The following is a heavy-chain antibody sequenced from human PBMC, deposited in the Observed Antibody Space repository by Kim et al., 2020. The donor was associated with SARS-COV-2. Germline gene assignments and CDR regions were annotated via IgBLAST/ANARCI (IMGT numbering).Heavy chain of an antibody. J-gene: IGHJ4*02. D-gene: IGHD3-3*01. V-gene: IGHV3-64D*06. Sequence: YTEFAKGRFNISRDNSKNTLYLQMSSLRPEDTGVYYCVTESGPPSVFDYWGQGTLLTVSS. CDR3: VTESGPPSVFDY.